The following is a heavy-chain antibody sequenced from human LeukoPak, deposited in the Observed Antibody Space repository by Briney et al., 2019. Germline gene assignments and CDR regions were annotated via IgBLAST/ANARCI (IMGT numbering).Heavy chain of an antibody. CDR1: GFTFSSYA. D-gene: IGHD3-10*02. J-gene: IGHJ4*02. CDR3: ANDVAVFGGYFDD. Sequence: GGSLRLSCAASGFTFSSYAMSWVPKAPGKGLEWVSVISGSGGSTYYADSVKGRFTISRDNSKNTLYLQMNSLRADDTAVYYCANDVAVFGGYFDDWGQGTLVTVSS. V-gene: IGHV3-23*01. CDR2: ISGSGGST.